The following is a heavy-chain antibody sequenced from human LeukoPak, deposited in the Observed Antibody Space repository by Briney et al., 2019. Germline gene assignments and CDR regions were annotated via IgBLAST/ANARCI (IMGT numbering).Heavy chain of an antibody. CDR3: ARADYCGSSTYRY. J-gene: IGHJ1*01. CDR2: VYYSETT. CDR1: GCSISSGGYY. Sequence: SETLSLTCTVSGCSISSGGYYWSWIRQHPGKGLVWIGYVYYSETTYSNPSLKRLVTISVDTSKNPFHLKLSSVTAAAAATYSCARADYCGSSTYRYRGQGTLVT. V-gene: IGHV4-31*01. D-gene: IGHD3-22*01.